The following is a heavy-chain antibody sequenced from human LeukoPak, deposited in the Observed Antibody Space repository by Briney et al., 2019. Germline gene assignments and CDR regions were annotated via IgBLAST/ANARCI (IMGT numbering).Heavy chain of an antibody. CDR3: ARKRPTYFDS. CDR1: GFTFSSYW. V-gene: IGHV3-7*01. J-gene: IGHJ4*02. Sequence: GGSLRLSCAASGFTFSSYWMSWVRQAPGKGLEWVANIKVDGSEKYYVDSVKGRFTISRDNAKNSLYLQMDSLRAGDTAVYYCARKRPTYFDSWGQGTLVTVSS. CDR2: IKVDGSEK.